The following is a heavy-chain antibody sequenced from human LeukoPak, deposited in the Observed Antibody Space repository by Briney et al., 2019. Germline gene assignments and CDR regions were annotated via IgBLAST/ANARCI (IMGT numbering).Heavy chain of an antibody. V-gene: IGHV1-3*04. D-gene: IGHD3-10*01. CDR1: GYTFTNYG. J-gene: IGHJ1*01. CDR3: ARVPLSDTSGRYYAH. CDR2: INTGNGNT. Sequence: ASVKVSCKPSGYTFTNYGMHWVRQAPRQSPEWMGWINTGNGNTKSSQKFQDRVTLTRDTSASTAYMELNSLSSEDTAVYYCARVPLSDTSGRYYAHWGQGTLVTVSS.